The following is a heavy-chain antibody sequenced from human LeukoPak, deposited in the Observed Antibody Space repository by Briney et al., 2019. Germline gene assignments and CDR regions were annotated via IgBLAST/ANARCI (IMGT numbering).Heavy chain of an antibody. D-gene: IGHD3-3*01. CDR3: ARSPNSVNLFGMVISHYYYTDV. J-gene: IGHJ6*03. CDR2: IGTAGDT. V-gene: IGHV3-13*01. Sequence: PGGSLRLSCAASGFTFSSYDMHWVRQATGKGLEWVSAIGTAGDTYYPGSVKGRFTISRENAKNSLYLQMNSLRAEDTAVYYCARSPNSVNLFGMVISHYYYTDVWGKGTAVTVSS. CDR1: GFTFSSYD.